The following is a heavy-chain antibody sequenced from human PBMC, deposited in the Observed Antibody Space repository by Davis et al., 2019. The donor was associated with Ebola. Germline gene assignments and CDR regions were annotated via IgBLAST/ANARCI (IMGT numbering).Heavy chain of an antibody. CDR3: ARMPRGYLDEGYALDV. V-gene: IGHV5-51*01. D-gene: IGHD2-15*01. CDR2: VYPGDSDI. CDR1: GFSFTSHW. Sequence: GESLKISCKTSGFSFTSHWIAWVRQMPGKGLEWMGIVYPGDSDITYSPSFQGQVTISVDKSLSTTFLQWSTLKASDTAIYYCARMPRGYLDEGYALDVWGQGTTVTVSS. J-gene: IGHJ6*02.